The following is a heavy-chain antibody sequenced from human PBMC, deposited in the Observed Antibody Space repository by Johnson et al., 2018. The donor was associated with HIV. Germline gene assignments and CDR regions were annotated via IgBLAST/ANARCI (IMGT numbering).Heavy chain of an antibody. V-gene: IGHV3-66*01. CDR1: GVSVSDNY. CDR3: AKEGLGAGRNAFDI. Sequence: VQVVESGGGLVQPGRSLRLSCVASGVSVSDNYMSWVRQPPWKGLEWVSVIYDGGSTYYADSVKGRCTISRDNSKNTLYLQMNSLRDEDTAVYDCAKEGLGAGRNAFDIWGQGTMVTVSS. CDR2: IYDGGST. J-gene: IGHJ3*02. D-gene: IGHD4/OR15-4a*01.